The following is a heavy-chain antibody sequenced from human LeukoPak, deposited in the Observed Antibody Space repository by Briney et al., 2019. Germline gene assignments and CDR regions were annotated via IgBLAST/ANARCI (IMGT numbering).Heavy chain of an antibody. Sequence: SETLSLTCAVYGGSFSGYYWSWIRQPPGKGLEWIGEINHSGSTNYNPSLKSRVTISVDTSKNQFSLKLSSVTAADTAVYYCARVYGTVTTYNWFDPWGQGTLVTVSS. CDR2: INHSGST. V-gene: IGHV4-34*01. CDR3: ARVYGTVTTYNWFDP. CDR1: GGSFSGYY. J-gene: IGHJ5*02. D-gene: IGHD4-17*01.